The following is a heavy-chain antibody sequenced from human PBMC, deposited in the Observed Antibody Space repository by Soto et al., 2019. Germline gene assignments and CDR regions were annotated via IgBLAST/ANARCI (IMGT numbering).Heavy chain of an antibody. J-gene: IGHJ4*02. Sequence: SVKVSCKASGGTFSSYAISWVRQAPGQGLEWMGGIIPIFGTANYAQKFQGRVTITADESTSTAYMELSSLRSEDTAVYYCARVTDSSGYYYGEYYFDYCGQGTLVIVSS. CDR1: GGTFSSYA. CDR3: ARVTDSSGYYYGEYYFDY. V-gene: IGHV1-69*13. CDR2: IIPIFGTA. D-gene: IGHD3-22*01.